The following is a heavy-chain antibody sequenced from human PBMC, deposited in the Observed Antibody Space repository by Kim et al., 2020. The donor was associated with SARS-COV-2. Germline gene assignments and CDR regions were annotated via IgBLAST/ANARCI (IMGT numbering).Heavy chain of an antibody. V-gene: IGHV3-33*01. J-gene: IGHJ4*02. D-gene: IGHD1-26*01. CDR3: ASLVGATTYYFDY. Sequence: YADSVKGRFTISRDNSKNTLYLQMNSLRAEDTAVYYCASLVGATTYYFDYWGQGTLVTVSS.